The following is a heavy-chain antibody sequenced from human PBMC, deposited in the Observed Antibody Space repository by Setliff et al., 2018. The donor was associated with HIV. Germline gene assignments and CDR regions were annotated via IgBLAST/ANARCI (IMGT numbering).Heavy chain of an antibody. CDR1: GYTFTSYY. V-gene: IGHV1-46*01. D-gene: IGHD3-3*01. J-gene: IGHJ6*03. Sequence: ASVKVSCKASGYTFTSYYIHWVRQAPGQGLEWMGRINPSGGSTSYAQKFQGRVTITRNTSISTVYMDLDSLRSDDAAVYYCARGFYDFFYNYYMDVWGKGTTVTVSS. CDR2: INPSGGST. CDR3: ARGFYDFFYNYYMDV.